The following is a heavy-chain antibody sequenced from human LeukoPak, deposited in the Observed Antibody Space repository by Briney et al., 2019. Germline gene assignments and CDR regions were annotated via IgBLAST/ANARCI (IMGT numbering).Heavy chain of an antibody. CDR1: GLSLSTSGVG. J-gene: IGHJ3*02. CDR3: AHTQYYYDSGGVDDGFDI. V-gene: IGHV2-5*01. Sequence: SGPTLVKPTQTLTLTCTLSGLSLSTSGVGVGWIRQPPGKALEWLALIYWNDEKRYSPSLKSRLNITKDTSKIQVVLAMTNVDPVDTATYYCAHTQYYYDSGGVDDGFDIWGQGTMVTVSS. D-gene: IGHD3-22*01. CDR2: IYWNDEK.